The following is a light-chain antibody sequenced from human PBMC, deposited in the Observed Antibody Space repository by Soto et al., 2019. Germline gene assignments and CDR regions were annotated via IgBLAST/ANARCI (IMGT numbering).Light chain of an antibody. Sequence: DIHMTHSPSTLSASVGDRVTITCRASQSISTWLAWYQQKPGKAPKLLIYKASNLEGGVPSRFSGSGSGTEFTITISSLQPDDFATYYCQQYNTYPLTFGGGTKVDIK. V-gene: IGKV1-5*03. CDR3: QQYNTYPLT. CDR2: KAS. J-gene: IGKJ4*01. CDR1: QSISTW.